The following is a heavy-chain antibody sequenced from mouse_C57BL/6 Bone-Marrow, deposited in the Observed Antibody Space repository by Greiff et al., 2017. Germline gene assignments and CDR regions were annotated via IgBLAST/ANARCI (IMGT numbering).Heavy chain of an antibody. J-gene: IGHJ4*01. CDR3: ARDRYYGSSYDYYAMDY. CDR1: GFTFSSYA. CDR2: ISDGGSYT. V-gene: IGHV5-4*01. D-gene: IGHD1-1*01. Sequence: EVHLVESGGGLVKPGGSLKLSCAASGFTFSSYAMSWVRQTPEKRLEWVATISDGGSYTYYPDNVKGRFTISRDNAKNNLYLQMSHLKSEDTAMYYCARDRYYGSSYDYYAMDYWGQGTSVTVSS.